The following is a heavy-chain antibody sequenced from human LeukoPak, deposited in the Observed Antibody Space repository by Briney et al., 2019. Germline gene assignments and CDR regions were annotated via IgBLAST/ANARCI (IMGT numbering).Heavy chain of an antibody. CDR1: GSSISSDYY. D-gene: IGHD2-15*01. J-gene: IGHJ4*02. CDR3: ARVVGATSIDY. CDR2: IKHRGRS. V-gene: IGHV4-38-2*02. Sequence: SETLSLTCSVSGSSISSDYYWGWVWPPPGKGLEWIGSIKHRGRSYYNPPLKSRVTISVDTSKIQFSLQLSSVTAADTAVYYCARVVGATSIDYWGQGILVTVSS.